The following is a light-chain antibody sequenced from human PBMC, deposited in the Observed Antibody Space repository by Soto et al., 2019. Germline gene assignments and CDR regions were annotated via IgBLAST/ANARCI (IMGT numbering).Light chain of an antibody. Sequence: DIQMTQSPFTLSASVGDRVTITCRASQSISSWLAWYQQKPGKAPKLLIYKASTLESGVPSNFRGSGSGTEFTLTISSLQPEDFATYYCQQYNSYPWTFGQGTKVDVK. CDR1: QSISSW. CDR2: KAS. CDR3: QQYNSYPWT. J-gene: IGKJ1*01. V-gene: IGKV1-5*03.